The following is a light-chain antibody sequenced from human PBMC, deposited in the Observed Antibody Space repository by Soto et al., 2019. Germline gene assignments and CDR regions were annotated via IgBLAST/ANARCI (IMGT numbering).Light chain of an antibody. CDR3: QQRTDRPPWT. V-gene: IGKV3-11*01. CDR1: QSIGLA. Sequence: EIVLTQSPATLSLSPGERATLSCRASQSIGLAIAWYQHKPGQAPRLLIFDASQRATGIPARFRGSGSGTDFTLSISSLEPEGFAVYYCQQRTDRPPWTFGQGTKVDIK. CDR2: DAS. J-gene: IGKJ1*01.